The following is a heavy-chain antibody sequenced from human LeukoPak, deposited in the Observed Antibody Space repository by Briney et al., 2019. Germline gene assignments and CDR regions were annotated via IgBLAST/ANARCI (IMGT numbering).Heavy chain of an antibody. Sequence: GGSLRLSCEASGFTISSYWMHWVRQAPGKGLEWVSVMYSGGNTYYAELVKGRFTISRDHSRNTLFLQMNNLRGEDTAVYYCTRWNGGDWYFDLWGRGTLVTVSS. CDR2: MYSGGNT. CDR3: TRWNGGDWYFDL. V-gene: IGHV3-53*01. J-gene: IGHJ2*01. CDR1: GFTISSYW. D-gene: IGHD1-1*01.